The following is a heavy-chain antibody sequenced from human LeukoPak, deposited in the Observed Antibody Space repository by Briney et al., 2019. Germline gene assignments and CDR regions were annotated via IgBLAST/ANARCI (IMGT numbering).Heavy chain of an antibody. V-gene: IGHV4-59*01. CDR2: VYYSGST. CDR3: ARGGGGATYYSGLDV. Sequence: SETLSLTCTVSGGSISSYYWSWIRQPPGKGLEWIGYVYYSGSTNYNPSLKSRVTIPVDTSRNQFPLELSSVTAADTAVYYCARGGGGATYYSGLDVWGKGTTVTISS. J-gene: IGHJ6*04. D-gene: IGHD5-12*01. CDR1: GGSISSYY.